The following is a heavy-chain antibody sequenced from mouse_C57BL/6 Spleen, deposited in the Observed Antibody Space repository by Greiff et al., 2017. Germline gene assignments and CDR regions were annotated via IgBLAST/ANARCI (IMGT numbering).Heavy chain of an antibody. Sequence: EVQLQQSGPELVKPGASVKISCKASGYSFTGYYMNWVKQSPEKNLEWIGEINPSTGGTTYNQKFKAKATLTVDKSSSTAYMQLKSLTSEDSAVYYCARKWEGFAYWGQGTLVTVSA. CDR2: INPSTGGT. V-gene: IGHV1-42*01. D-gene: IGHD4-1*01. CDR3: ARKWEGFAY. J-gene: IGHJ3*01. CDR1: GYSFTGYY.